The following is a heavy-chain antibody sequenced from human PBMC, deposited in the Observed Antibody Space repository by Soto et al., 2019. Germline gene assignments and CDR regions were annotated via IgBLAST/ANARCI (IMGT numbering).Heavy chain of an antibody. J-gene: IGHJ6*02. CDR3: GRSVVGATGEILYNAMDV. D-gene: IGHD1-26*01. Sequence: QVQVVQSGAEVKKPGASVKVSCKASGYTFTTYALHWVRQAPGQRPEWMGWINPASGHTKYSKKFQDRVTITRDTSASTGYMELSSLRSEDTAVYYCGRSVVGATGEILYNAMDVWGQGTTVTVSS. CDR2: INPASGHT. V-gene: IGHV1-3*01. CDR1: GYTFTTYA.